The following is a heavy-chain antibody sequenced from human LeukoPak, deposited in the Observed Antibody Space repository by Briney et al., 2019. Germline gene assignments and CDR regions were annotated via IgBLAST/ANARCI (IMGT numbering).Heavy chain of an antibody. CDR2: IKDDGSAK. CDR1: GFTFSSCW. D-gene: IGHD4-17*01. V-gene: IGHV3-7*01. Sequence: PGRSLRLSCAASGFTFSSCWMSWVRQAPGKGLEWVANIKDDGSAKYYVDSVKGRFTISRDNAKNSLFLQMNSLRAEDTAVYYCARGSIWKPTVTTGYWGQGTLVTVSS. J-gene: IGHJ4*02. CDR3: ARGSIWKPTVTTGY.